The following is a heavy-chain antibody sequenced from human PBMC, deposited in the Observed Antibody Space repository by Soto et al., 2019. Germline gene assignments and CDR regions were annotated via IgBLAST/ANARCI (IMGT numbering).Heavy chain of an antibody. Sequence: SETLSLTCTVSGGSISSYYWSWIRQPPGKGLEWIGYTYYSGSTNYNPSLKSRVTISVDTSKNQFSLKLSSVTAADTAVYYCARVHGSGRYWGPPNWFDPWGQGTLVNVSS. J-gene: IGHJ5*02. V-gene: IGHV4-59*01. D-gene: IGHD3-10*01. CDR1: GGSISSYY. CDR2: TYYSGST. CDR3: ARVHGSGRYWGPPNWFDP.